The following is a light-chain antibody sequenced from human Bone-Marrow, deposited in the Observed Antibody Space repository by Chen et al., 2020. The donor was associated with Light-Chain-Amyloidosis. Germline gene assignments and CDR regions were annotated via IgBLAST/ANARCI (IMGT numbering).Light chain of an antibody. V-gene: IGLV3-25*03. CDR3: QAADSSGTYEVL. J-gene: IGLJ2*01. Sequence: SYELTQPPSVSVSPGQTARITCSGDDLPTKYAYWYQQKPGQAPVLVIHRDTERPSGISERFSGSSSGTTATLTISGGQAADEADYHCQAADSSGTYEVLFGGGTKLPVL. CDR1: DLPTKY. CDR2: RDT.